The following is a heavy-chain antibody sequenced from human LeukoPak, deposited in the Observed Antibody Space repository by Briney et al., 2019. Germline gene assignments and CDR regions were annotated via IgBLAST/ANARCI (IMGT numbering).Heavy chain of an antibody. CDR1: GYTLTGYY. CDR2: INPNSGGT. Sequence: ASVKVSCKASGYTLTGYYMHWVRQAPGQGLEWMGWINPNSGGTNYAQKFQGRVTMTRDTSISTAYVEPSRLRSDDTAVYYCVPTNWNDFYFDYWGQGTLVTVSS. J-gene: IGHJ4*02. D-gene: IGHD1-20*01. V-gene: IGHV1-2*02. CDR3: VPTNWNDFYFDY.